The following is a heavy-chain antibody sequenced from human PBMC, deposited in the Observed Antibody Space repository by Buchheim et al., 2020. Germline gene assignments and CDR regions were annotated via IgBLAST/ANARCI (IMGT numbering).Heavy chain of an antibody. CDR3: ARQARNYYDSSGYYRTGLLFDY. J-gene: IGHJ4*02. CDR1: GGSISSSSYY. V-gene: IGHV4-39*01. Sequence: QLQLQESGPGLVKPSETLSLTCTVSGGSISSSSYYWGWIRQPPGKGLEWIGSIYYSGSTYYNPSLKSRVTISVDTSTNQFSLKLSSVTAADTAVYYCARQARNYYDSSGYYRTGLLFDYWGQGTL. D-gene: IGHD3-22*01. CDR2: IYYSGST.